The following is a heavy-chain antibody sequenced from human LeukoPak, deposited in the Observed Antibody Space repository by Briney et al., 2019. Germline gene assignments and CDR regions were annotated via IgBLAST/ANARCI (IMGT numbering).Heavy chain of an antibody. CDR3: AARQWYYYGMDV. V-gene: IGHV5-10-1*01. Sequence: GESLRISCKGSGYSFTSYWISWVRQMPGKGLEWMGRIDPSDSYTNYSPSFQGHVTISADKSISTAYLKWSSLKASDTAMYYCAARQWYYYGMDVWGQGTTVTVSS. CDR1: GYSFTSYW. D-gene: IGHD6-19*01. CDR2: IDPSDSYT. J-gene: IGHJ6*02.